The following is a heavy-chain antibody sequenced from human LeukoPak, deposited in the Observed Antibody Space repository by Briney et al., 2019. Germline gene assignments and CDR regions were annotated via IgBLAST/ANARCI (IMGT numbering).Heavy chain of an antibody. V-gene: IGHV1-69*13. CDR2: IIPIFGTA. Sequence: GASVKVSCKASGGTFSSYAISWVRQAPGQGLEWMGGIIPIFGTAIYAQKFQGRVTITADESTSTAYMELSSLRSEDTAVYYCARDDIVVVPAASPRSTYYMDVWGKGTTVTVSS. J-gene: IGHJ6*03. CDR3: ARDDIVVVPAASPRSTYYMDV. CDR1: GGTFSSYA. D-gene: IGHD2-2*01.